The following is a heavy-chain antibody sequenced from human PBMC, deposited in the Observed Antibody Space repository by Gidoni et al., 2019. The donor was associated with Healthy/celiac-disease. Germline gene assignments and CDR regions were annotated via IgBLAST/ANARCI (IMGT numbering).Heavy chain of an antibody. Sequence: QVQLQQWGAGLLKPSETLSLTCAVSGGSFSGYYWSWIRQPPGKGLEWIGEINHSGSTNYNPSLRSRVTISVDTSKNQFSLKLSSVTAADTAVYYCARGSNYDYVWGSSRPNAFDIWGQGTMVTVSS. CDR3: ARGSNYDYVWGSSRPNAFDI. CDR1: GGSFSGYY. CDR2: INHSGST. J-gene: IGHJ3*02. D-gene: IGHD3-16*02. V-gene: IGHV4-34*01.